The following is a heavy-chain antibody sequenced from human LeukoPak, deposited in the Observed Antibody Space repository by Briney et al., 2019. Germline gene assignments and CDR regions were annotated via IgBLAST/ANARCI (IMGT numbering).Heavy chain of an antibody. V-gene: IGHV3-23*01. Sequence: PGGSLRLSCAASGFTFSNYAMSWVRQAPGKGLEWVSSITGNALNTYHADFIKRRFTISRDDSKNTLYLHLSSLRVEDTAVYYCAKLQDFYDNSGYSYFENWGQGTLVTVSS. CDR2: ITGNALNT. D-gene: IGHD3-22*01. CDR1: GFTFSNYA. J-gene: IGHJ4*02. CDR3: AKLQDFYDNSGYSYFEN.